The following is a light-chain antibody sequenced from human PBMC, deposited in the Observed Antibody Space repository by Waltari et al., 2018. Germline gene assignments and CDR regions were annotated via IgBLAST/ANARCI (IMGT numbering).Light chain of an antibody. CDR2: TQN. V-gene: IGLV8-61*01. CDR3: LLYLGGSAGS. CDR1: SGPFSPSHY. Sequence: VVTQEPSFSVSPGGTVTLTCGLSSGPFSPSHYPSWYQQTPGQPHSSLIYTQNLRSSAVPVRFSGSILGNKAALTITGAQADDDSDYYCLLYLGGSAGSFGGGNKVTVL. J-gene: IGLJ2*01.